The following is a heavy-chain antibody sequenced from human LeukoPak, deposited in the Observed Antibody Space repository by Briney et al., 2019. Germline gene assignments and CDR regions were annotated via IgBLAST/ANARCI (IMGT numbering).Heavy chain of an antibody. CDR2: VDPEDGET. CDR3: ATDGSQDYDFWSGYIY. D-gene: IGHD3-3*01. Sequence: ASVKVSCKVSGYTFTDYYMHWVQQAPGKRLEWMGLVDPEDGETIYAEKFQGRVTITADTSTDTAYMELSSLRSEDTAVYYCATDGSQDYDFWSGYIYWGQGTLVTVSS. J-gene: IGHJ4*02. CDR1: GYTFTDYY. V-gene: IGHV1-69-2*01.